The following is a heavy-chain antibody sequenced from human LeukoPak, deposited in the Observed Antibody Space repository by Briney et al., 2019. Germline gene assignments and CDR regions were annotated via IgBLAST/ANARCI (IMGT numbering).Heavy chain of an antibody. Sequence: EGSLRLSCAASGFTFSSYWMSWVRQAPGKGLEWVANIKQDGSEKQYVDSVKGRFAISRDNAENSLYLQMNSLKAEDTAVYYCGRFTRSGDSVYWGQGTLVTVSS. CDR2: IKQDGSEK. D-gene: IGHD7-27*01. CDR3: GRFTRSGDSVY. V-gene: IGHV3-7*04. CDR1: GFTFSSYW. J-gene: IGHJ4*02.